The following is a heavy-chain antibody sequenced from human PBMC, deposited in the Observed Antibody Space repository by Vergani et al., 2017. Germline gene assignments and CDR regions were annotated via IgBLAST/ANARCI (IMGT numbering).Heavy chain of an antibody. V-gene: IGHV3-49*04. D-gene: IGHD3-10*01. J-gene: IGHJ4*02. Sequence: EVQLVESGGGLVQPGRSLRLSCTASGFTFGDYAMSWVRQAPGKGLEWVGFIRSKAYGGTTEYAASVKGRFTISRDDSKSIAYLQMNSLKTEDTAVYYCTRDRFYYKTFDYWGQGTLVTVSS. CDR1: GFTFGDYA. CDR3: TRDRFYYKTFDY. CDR2: IRSKAYGGTT.